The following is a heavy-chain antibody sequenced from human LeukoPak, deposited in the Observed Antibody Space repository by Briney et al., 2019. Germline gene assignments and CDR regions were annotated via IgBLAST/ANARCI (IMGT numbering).Heavy chain of an antibody. CDR1: GGSISSYY. J-gene: IGHJ3*02. V-gene: IGHV4-4*09. CDR3: ARRSYYYDSSGYQDAFDI. Sequence: SETLSLTCTVSGGSISSYYWSWIRQPPGKGLEWIGYIYTSGITNYNPSLKSRVTISVDTSKNQFSLKLSSVTAADTAVYYCARRSYYYDSSGYQDAFDIWGQGTMVTVSS. CDR2: IYTSGIT. D-gene: IGHD3-22*01.